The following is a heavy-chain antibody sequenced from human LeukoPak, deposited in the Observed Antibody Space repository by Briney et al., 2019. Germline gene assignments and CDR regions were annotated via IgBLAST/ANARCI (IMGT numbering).Heavy chain of an antibody. D-gene: IGHD2-21*02. Sequence: GSLRLSCAASGFTVSSNYMSWVRQAPGKGLEWIGEINHSGSTNYNPSLKSRVTISVDTSKNQFSLKLSSVTAADTAVYYCAREGPVTANQGLDYWGQGTLVTVSS. CDR3: AREGPVTANQGLDY. J-gene: IGHJ4*02. CDR1: GFTVSSNY. CDR2: INHSGST. V-gene: IGHV4-34*01.